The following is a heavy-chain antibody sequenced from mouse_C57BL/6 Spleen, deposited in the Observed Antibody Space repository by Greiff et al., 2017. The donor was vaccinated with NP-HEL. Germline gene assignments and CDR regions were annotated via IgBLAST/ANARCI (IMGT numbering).Heavy chain of an antibody. D-gene: IGHD1-1*01. Sequence: VQLQQSGAELVRPGASVKLSCTASGFNIKDDYMHWVKQRPEQGLEWIGWLDPENGDTEYASKFQGKATITADTSSNTAYLQLSSLTSEDTAVYYCTEGYYYGSSYWGQGTTLTVSS. CDR1: GFNIKDDY. CDR3: TEGYYYGSSY. J-gene: IGHJ2*01. V-gene: IGHV14-4*01. CDR2: LDPENGDT.